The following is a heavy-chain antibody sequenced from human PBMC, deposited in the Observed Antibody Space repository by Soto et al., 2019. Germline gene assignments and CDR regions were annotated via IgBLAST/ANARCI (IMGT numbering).Heavy chain of an antibody. Sequence: GGSLRLSCAASGFTFSSYDMHWVRQATGKGLEWVSAIGTAGDTYYPGSVKGRFTISRENAKNSLYLQMNSLRAEDTAVYYCARERPADLGSFYYYYYGMDVWGQGTTVTVSS. CDR1: GFTFSSYD. V-gene: IGHV3-13*01. D-gene: IGHD3-10*01. CDR3: ARERPADLGSFYYYYYGMDV. J-gene: IGHJ6*02. CDR2: IGTAGDT.